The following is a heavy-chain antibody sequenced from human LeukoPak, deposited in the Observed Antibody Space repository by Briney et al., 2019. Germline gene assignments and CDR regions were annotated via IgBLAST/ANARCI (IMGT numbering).Heavy chain of an antibody. CDR3: AKTYYYDSSGYYSPFDY. CDR2: IYSGGST. CDR1: GFTFSSYA. Sequence: GGSLRLSCAASGFTFSSYAMSWVRQAPGKGLEWVSVIYSGGSTYYADSVKGRFTISRDNSKNTLYLQMNSLRAEDTAVYYCAKTYYYDSSGYYSPFDYWGQGTLVTVSS. J-gene: IGHJ4*02. V-gene: IGHV3-23*03. D-gene: IGHD3-22*01.